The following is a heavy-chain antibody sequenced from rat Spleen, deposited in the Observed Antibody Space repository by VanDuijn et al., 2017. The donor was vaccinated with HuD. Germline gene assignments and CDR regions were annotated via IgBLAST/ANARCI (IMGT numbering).Heavy chain of an antibody. J-gene: IGHJ3*01. D-gene: IGHD1-11*01. Sequence: QVQLKESGPGLVQPSQTLSLTCTVSGFSLTSNGVSWVRQHPGKGLEWIAAISTGGRTYYNSALKSRLSISRDTSKSQFFLKMNSLQTDDTAIYFCARSYGGYTQHWFAYWGQGTLVTVSS. V-gene: IGHV2S12*01. CDR1: GFSLTSNG. CDR3: ARSYGGYTQHWFAY. CDR2: ISTGGRT.